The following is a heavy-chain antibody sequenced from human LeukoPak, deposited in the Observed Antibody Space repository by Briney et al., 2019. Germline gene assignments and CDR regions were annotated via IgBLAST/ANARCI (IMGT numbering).Heavy chain of an antibody. CDR1: GFTSSSYA. J-gene: IGHJ4*02. D-gene: IGHD2-2*01. Sequence: QPGGSLRLSCAASGFTSSSYAMGWVRQAPGKGLEWVSAISGSGGSTYYADSVKGRFTISRDNSKNTLYLQMNSLRAEDTAVYYCAKDWDQLRSGHFGYWGQGTLVSVSS. CDR2: ISGSGGST. V-gene: IGHV3-23*01. CDR3: AKDWDQLRSGHFGY.